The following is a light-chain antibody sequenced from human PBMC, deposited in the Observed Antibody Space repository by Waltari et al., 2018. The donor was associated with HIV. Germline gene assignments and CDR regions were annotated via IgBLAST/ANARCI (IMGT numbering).Light chain of an antibody. CDR3: SSNAGSNNLV. V-gene: IGLV2-8*01. J-gene: IGLJ2*01. Sequence: QSALTQPPSASGSPGQSVTISCTGTSSDVGGYNYVSWYQQHPGKAPKLMIYEVSKRPPGVPDRFSGSKSGNTASLTVSVLQAEEEADYYCSSNAGSNNLVFGGGTKLTVL. CDR2: EVS. CDR1: SSDVGGYNY.